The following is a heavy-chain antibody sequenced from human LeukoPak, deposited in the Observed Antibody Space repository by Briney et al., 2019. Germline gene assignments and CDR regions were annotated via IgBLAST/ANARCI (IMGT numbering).Heavy chain of an antibody. CDR3: ARVNWNGLVDY. V-gene: IGHV4-34*01. CDR1: GGSFSGYY. Sequence: PSETLSLTCAVYGGSFSGYYWSWIRQPPGKGLEWIGEINHSGSTNYNPSLKSRVTISVDTSKNQFSLKLSSVTAADTAVYYCARVNWNGLVDYWGQGTLVTVSS. CDR2: INHSGST. J-gene: IGHJ4*02. D-gene: IGHD1-1*01.